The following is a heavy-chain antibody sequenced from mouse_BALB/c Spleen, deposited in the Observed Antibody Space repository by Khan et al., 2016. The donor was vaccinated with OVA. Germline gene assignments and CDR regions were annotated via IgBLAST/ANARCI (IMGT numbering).Heavy chain of an antibody. V-gene: IGHV3-2*02. CDR1: GYSITSDYA. J-gene: IGHJ4*01. D-gene: IGHD2-14*01. CDR2: ISSTGGT. Sequence: VQLKESGPGLVKPSQSLSLTCTVTGYSITSDYAWNWIRQFPGNKLEWMGYISSTGGTSYNPSLKSRISITRDTSKNQFFLQLKSVTAEDTATYYCARSLYYSYGYALDGWGRGTLVTVSS. CDR3: ARSLYYSYGYALDG.